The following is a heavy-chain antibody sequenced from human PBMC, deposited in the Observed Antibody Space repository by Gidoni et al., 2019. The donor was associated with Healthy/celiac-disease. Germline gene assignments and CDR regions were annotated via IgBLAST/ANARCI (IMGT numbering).Heavy chain of an antibody. D-gene: IGHD4-17*01. CDR2: IRYERSNK. J-gene: IGHJ4*02. CDR1: GVTSSIYG. V-gene: IGHV3-30*02. CDR3: AKDYLLYGDYVPTSRALFDY. Sequence: QVQPVELGGGVVQPGGSLSPSWSASGVTSSIYGMPWVRQAPGKGLEWVAFIRYERSNKYYSDSVKGRFTISRDNSKNTLYLQMNSLRAEDTAVCYCAKDYLLYGDYVPTSRALFDYWGQGTLVTVSS.